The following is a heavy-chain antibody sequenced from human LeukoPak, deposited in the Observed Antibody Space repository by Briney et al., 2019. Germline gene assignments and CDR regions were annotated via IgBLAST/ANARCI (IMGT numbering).Heavy chain of an antibody. D-gene: IGHD1-1*01. Sequence: SQTLSLTCAVSGGSISSGGYSWSWIRQPPGKGLEWIGYIYHSGSTYYNPSLKSRVTISVDRSKNQFSLKLSSMTAADTAVYYCARRGRTTGTTRWFDPWGQGTLVTVSS. CDR3: ARRGRTTGTTRWFDP. J-gene: IGHJ5*02. V-gene: IGHV4-30-2*01. CDR2: IYHSGST. CDR1: GGSISSGGYS.